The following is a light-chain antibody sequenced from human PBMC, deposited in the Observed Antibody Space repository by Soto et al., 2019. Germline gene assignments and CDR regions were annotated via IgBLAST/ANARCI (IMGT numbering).Light chain of an antibody. CDR3: QHYDNGPHT. Sequence: EVVLTQSPATLSVSPGERASLSCRASQNLSRNLAWYQHQPGQAPRLLIYGASTRVTGIHARFSGSGSGTDVTLTISSQQTEDSAVYYCQHYDNGPHTFGQETKQEIK. V-gene: IGKV3-15*01. J-gene: IGKJ2*01. CDR2: GAS. CDR1: QNLSRN.